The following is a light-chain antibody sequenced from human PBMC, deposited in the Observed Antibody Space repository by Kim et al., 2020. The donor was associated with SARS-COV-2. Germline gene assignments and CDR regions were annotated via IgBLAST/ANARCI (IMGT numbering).Light chain of an antibody. J-gene: IGLJ2*01. CDR2: EVS. CDR3: CSNAGSSTVV. Sequence: QSALTQPASVSGSPGQSITIFCTGTSSDVGSYNLVSWYQQHPGKAPKLMIYEVSKRPSGVSNRFSGSKSGNTASLTISGLQAEDESDYYCCSNAGSSTVVFGGGTQLTVL. CDR1: SSDVGSYNL. V-gene: IGLV2-23*02.